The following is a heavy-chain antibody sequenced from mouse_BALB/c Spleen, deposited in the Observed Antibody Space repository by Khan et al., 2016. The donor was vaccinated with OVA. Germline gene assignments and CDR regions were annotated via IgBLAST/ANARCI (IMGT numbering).Heavy chain of an antibody. CDR2: ISYSGST. CDR1: GYSITSGYA. D-gene: IGHD1-1*01. J-gene: IGHJ4*01. CDR3: ARKNYYGYAMDY. V-gene: IGHV3-2*02. Sequence: EVQLVESGPGLVKPSQSLSLTCTVTGYSITSGYAWNWIRQFPGNKLEWMGYISYSGSTSYNPSLRSRISITRDTSKNQFFLQLNSVTTEDTATDYCARKNYYGYAMDYWGQGTSFTVSS.